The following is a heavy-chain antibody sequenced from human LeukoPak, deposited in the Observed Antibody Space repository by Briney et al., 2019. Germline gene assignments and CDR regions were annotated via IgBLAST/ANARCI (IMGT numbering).Heavy chain of an antibody. J-gene: IGHJ4*02. CDR2: ISYDGSNK. CDR3: ARDADSSSWYRGYFDY. D-gene: IGHD6-13*01. V-gene: IGHV3-30*04. Sequence: PGGSLRLSCAASGSTFSSYAMHWVRQAPGKGLEWVAVISYDGSNKYYADSVKGRFTISRDNSKNTLYLQMTSLRSEDTAVYYCARDADSSSWYRGYFDYWGQGTLVTVSS. CDR1: GSTFSSYA.